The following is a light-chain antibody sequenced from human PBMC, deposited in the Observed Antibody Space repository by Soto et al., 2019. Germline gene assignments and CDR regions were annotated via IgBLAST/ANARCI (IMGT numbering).Light chain of an antibody. CDR1: SSDVGSYSL. Sequence: QSALTQPASVSGSAGQSITNSCTGTSSDVGSYSLVSWYQQHPGKAPKLMIDEGSKRPSGVSNRFSGSKSGNTASLTISGLQAEDEADYYCCSYAGSRVFGGGTKLTVL. CDR2: EGS. CDR3: CSYAGSRV. J-gene: IGLJ3*02. V-gene: IGLV2-23*01.